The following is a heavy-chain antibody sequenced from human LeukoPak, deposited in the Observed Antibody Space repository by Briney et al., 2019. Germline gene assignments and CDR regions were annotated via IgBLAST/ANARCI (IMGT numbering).Heavy chain of an antibody. J-gene: IGHJ4*02. CDR1: GFIFDDYG. D-gene: IGHD3-9*01. V-gene: IGHV3-20*04. CDR3: ARDILTGYYRRHFDY. CDR2: VTWNGGRT. Sequence: PGGSLRLSCAASGFIFDDYGMSWVRQAPGKGLEWVSGVTWNGGRTGYADSVKGRFTISRDSAKKSLYLQMNSLRAEDTAVYYCARDILTGYYRRHFDYWGQGTLVTVSS.